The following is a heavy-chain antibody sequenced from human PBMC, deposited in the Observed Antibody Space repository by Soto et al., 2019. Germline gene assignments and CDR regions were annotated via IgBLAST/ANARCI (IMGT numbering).Heavy chain of an antibody. D-gene: IGHD6-6*01. CDR2: ISAHHGNT. CDR3: ARGRDGDY. J-gene: IGHJ4*02. Sequence: QVHLVQSGAEVKKPGASVKVSCQGSGYAFTTYGITWVRQAPGQGLEWMGWISAHHGNTNYAQKLEGGVTVTRDTSTSTAYMELRSLRYDDTAVYYCARGRDGDYWGQGAMVTISS. V-gene: IGHV1-18*01. CDR1: GYAFTTYG.